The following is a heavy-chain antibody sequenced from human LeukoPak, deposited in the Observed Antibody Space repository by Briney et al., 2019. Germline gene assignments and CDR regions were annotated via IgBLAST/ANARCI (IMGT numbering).Heavy chain of an antibody. CDR1: GGTFSSYV. J-gene: IGHJ6*02. V-gene: IGHV1-69*13. CDR3: ARTRSGCSTTNCYPYDMDV. CDR2: IIPIFGTA. D-gene: IGHD2-2*01. Sequence: SVKVSCKASGGTFSSYVISWVRQAPGQGLEWMGGIIPIFGTANYAQNFQGRVTITADESTTTAYIELSSLRSEDTAVYYCARTRSGCSTTNCYPYDMDVWGQGTTVTVSS.